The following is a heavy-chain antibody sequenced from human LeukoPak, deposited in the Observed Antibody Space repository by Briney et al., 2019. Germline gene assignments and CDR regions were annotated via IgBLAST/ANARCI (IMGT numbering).Heavy chain of an antibody. V-gene: IGHV3-7*01. CDR3: ARLSAYYYGSYFYYYMDV. CDR1: GFTFRSHG. CDR2: IKQDGSEK. J-gene: IGHJ6*03. Sequence: QTGGSLRLSCVASGFTFRSHGMNWVRQAPGKGLEWVANIKQDGSEKYSVDSVKGRFTISRDNAKNSVYLQMNSLRAEDTALYYCARLSAYYYGSYFYYYMDVWGKGTTVTVSS. D-gene: IGHD3-10*01.